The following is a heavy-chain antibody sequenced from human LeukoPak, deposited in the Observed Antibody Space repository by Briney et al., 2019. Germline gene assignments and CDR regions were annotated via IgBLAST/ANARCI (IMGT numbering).Heavy chain of an antibody. CDR1: GYTFTSYD. V-gene: IGHV1-46*01. Sequence: ASVKVSCKASGYTFTSYDINWVRQPPGQGLEWMGLINPTGGSTGYAQKFQGRVTMTRDMSTSTDYMELSSLRSEDTAIYYCARDNSVGDNAWWFDPWGQGTLVTVSS. J-gene: IGHJ5*02. CDR2: INPTGGST. D-gene: IGHD1-26*01. CDR3: ARDNSVGDNAWWFDP.